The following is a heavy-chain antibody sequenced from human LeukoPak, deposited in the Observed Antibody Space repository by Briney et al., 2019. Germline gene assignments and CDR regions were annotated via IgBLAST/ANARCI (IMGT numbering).Heavy chain of an antibody. Sequence: GGSLRLSCAASGITFSSFWMHWVRQAPGKGLVWVSRISTDGGTTTYADSVRGRFTISRDNANNTLCLQMNSLRAEDTAVYYCAREIQRTVEMTTNRAFDIWGQGTMVTVSS. CDR2: ISTDGGTT. J-gene: IGHJ3*02. CDR1: GITFSSFW. V-gene: IGHV3-74*01. CDR3: AREIQRTVEMTTNRAFDI. D-gene: IGHD5-24*01.